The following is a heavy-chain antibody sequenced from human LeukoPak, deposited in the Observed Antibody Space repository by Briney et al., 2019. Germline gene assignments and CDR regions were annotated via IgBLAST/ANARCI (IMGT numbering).Heavy chain of an antibody. Sequence: GGSLRLSCAASGFTFSSYAMSWVRQAPGKGLEWVSAISGSGGSTYYADSVKGRFTISRDNSKNTLYLQMNSLRAGDTAVYYCAAPSAYCGGDCYQPFDYWGQGTLVTVSS. J-gene: IGHJ4*02. D-gene: IGHD2-21*02. CDR1: GFTFSSYA. CDR2: ISGSGGST. CDR3: AAPSAYCGGDCYQPFDY. V-gene: IGHV3-23*01.